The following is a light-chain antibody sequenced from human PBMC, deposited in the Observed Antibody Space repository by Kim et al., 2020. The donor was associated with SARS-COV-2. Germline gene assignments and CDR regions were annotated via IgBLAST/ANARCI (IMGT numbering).Light chain of an antibody. J-gene: IGLJ2*01. CDR2: SNN. Sequence: QSVLTQPPSASGTPGQRVTISCSGSSSTIGSNTVNWYQQLPGTAPKLLIYSNNQRPSGVPDRFSGSKSGTSASLAISGLQSEDEADYYCAAWDDSLNGPVFGGGTQLTVL. CDR3: AAWDDSLNGPV. CDR1: SSTIGSNT. V-gene: IGLV1-44*01.